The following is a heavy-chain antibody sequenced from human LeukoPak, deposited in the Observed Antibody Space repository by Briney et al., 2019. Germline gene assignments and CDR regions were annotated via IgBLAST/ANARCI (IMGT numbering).Heavy chain of an antibody. J-gene: IGHJ4*02. Sequence: ASVKVSCTASGYTFTGYYMHWVRQAPGQGLEWMGWINPNSGGTNYAQKFQGRVTMTRDTSISTAYMELSRLRSDDTAVYYCITDYYDSSGRDYWGQGTLVTVSS. D-gene: IGHD3-22*01. CDR3: ITDYYDSSGRDY. V-gene: IGHV1-2*02. CDR2: INPNSGGT. CDR1: GYTFTGYY.